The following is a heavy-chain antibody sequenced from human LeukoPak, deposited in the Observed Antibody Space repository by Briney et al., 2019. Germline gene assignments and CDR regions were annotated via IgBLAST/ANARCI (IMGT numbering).Heavy chain of an antibody. CDR3: AKIGKQGAGGPLDAFDI. Sequence: PGGSLRLSCAASGFTFSNYAMSWARQAPGKGVEWVSTVSGSGSSTYYADSVKGRFTISRDNSKNTLWLQMNSLTAEDTALYFCAKIGKQGAGGPLDAFDIWGPGTMVSVSS. V-gene: IGHV3-23*01. CDR1: GFTFSNYA. CDR2: VSGSGSST. J-gene: IGHJ3*02. D-gene: IGHD2-15*01.